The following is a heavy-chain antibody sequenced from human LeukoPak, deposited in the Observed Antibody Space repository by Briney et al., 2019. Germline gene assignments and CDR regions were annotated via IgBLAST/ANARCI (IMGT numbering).Heavy chain of an antibody. CDR2: INPNSGDT. V-gene: IGHV1-2*02. D-gene: IGHD5-12*01. CDR1: GYTFTGYY. CDR3: ARGTVVYSGYDWLPEY. Sequence: ASVKVSCKASGYTFTGYYMHWVRQAPGQGLEWMGWINPNSGDTNYVQKFQGRVTMTRDTSISTAYMELSRLRSDDTAVYYCARGTVVYSGYDWLPEYWGQGTLVTVSS. J-gene: IGHJ4*02.